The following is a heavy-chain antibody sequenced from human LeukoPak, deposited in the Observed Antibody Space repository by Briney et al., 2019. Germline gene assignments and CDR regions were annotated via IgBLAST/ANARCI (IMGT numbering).Heavy chain of an antibody. CDR2: INPGGGST. CDR1: GYIFTSYY. J-gene: IGHJ5*02. D-gene: IGHD4-23*01. CDR3: AKDLRWDHPGFDP. V-gene: IGHV1-46*01. Sequence: ACVTVSCKASGYIFTSYYMHWVRQAPGQGLEWMGIINPGGGSTSYAQKFQDRVTMTRDTSTSTVYMELSSLRSDDTAVYYCAKDLRWDHPGFDPWGQGTLVIVSS.